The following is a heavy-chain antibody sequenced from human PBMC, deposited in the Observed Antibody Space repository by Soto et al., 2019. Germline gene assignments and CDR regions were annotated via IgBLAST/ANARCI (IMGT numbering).Heavy chain of an antibody. V-gene: IGHV1-69*12. CDR1: GGTFSSYA. CDR2: IIPIFGTA. J-gene: IGHJ4*02. D-gene: IGHD3-16*02. CDR3: ARSDYVWGSYRLRFDY. Sequence: QVQLVQSGAEVKKPGSSVKVSCKASGGTFSSYAISWVRQAPGQGLEWMGGIIPIFGTANYAQKFQGRVTITADESTSTAYMELGGFRSEDTAVYYCARSDYVWGSYRLRFDYWGQGTLVTVSS.